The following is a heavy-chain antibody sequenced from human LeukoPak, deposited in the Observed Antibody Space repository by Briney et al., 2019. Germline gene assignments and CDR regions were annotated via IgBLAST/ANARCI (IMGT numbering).Heavy chain of an antibody. CDR1: GGSFSGYY. V-gene: IGHV4-34*01. CDR3: ARGPFYGYSSSWRKNHFDY. CDR2: INHSGST. D-gene: IGHD6-13*01. Sequence: PSETLSLTCAVYGGSFSGYYWSWIRQPPGKGLEWIGEINHSGSTNYNPSLKSRVTISVDTSKNQFSLKLSSVTAADTAVYYCARGPFYGYSSSWRKNHFDYWGQGTLVTVSS. J-gene: IGHJ4*02.